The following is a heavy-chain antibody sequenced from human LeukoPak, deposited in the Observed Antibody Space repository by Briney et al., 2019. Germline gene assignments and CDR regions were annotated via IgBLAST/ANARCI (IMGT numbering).Heavy chain of an antibody. V-gene: IGHV4-39*07. CDR2: IYYSGST. D-gene: IGHD6-13*01. CDR3: ARDPYVKQQLVRGGFDY. J-gene: IGHJ4*02. Sequence: SETLSLTCTVSGGSFSTTDYYWGWIRQPPGKGLEWNGSIYYSGSTYYNPSLKSRVTISVDTSKNQFSLKLSSVTAADTAVYYCARDPYVKQQLVRGGFDYWGQGTLVPVSS. CDR1: GGSFSTTDYY.